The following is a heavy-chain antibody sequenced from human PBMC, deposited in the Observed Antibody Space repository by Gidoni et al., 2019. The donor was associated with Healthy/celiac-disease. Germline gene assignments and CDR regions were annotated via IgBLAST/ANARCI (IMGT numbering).Heavy chain of an antibody. CDR3: ARKDGSGWEVMGGFFDY. J-gene: IGHJ4*02. CDR2: INPNSGGT. D-gene: IGHD6-19*01. V-gene: IGHV1-2*06. Sequence: QVQLVQSGAEVKKPGASVEVSCKASGYPFTGYYMHWVRQAPGQGLEWMGRINPNSGGTNYAQKFQGRVTMTRDTSISTAYMELSRLRSDDTAVYYCARKDGSGWEVMGGFFDYWGQGTLVTVSS. CDR1: GYPFTGYY.